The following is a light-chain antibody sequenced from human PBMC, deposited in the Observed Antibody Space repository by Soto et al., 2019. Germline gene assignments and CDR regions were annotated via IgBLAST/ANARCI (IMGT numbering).Light chain of an antibody. J-gene: IGKJ4*01. CDR2: DAS. V-gene: IGKV1-33*01. Sequence: DIQMTQSPSSLSASVGDRVTITCRASQSISSNLNWYQHKPGEAPRLLIYDASNLEAGVPSRFSGSGSGAHFTFTISSLQPEDIATYYCQQYDDLSALTFGGGTKVE. CDR1: QSISSN. CDR3: QQYDDLSALT.